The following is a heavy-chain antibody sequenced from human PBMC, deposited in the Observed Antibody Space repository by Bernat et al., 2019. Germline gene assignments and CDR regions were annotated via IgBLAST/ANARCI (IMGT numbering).Heavy chain of an antibody. D-gene: IGHD4-17*01. Sequence: QVQLQESGPGLVKPSETLSLTCTVSGGSISSYYWSWIRQPPGKGLEWIGYIYYSGSTNYNPSLKSRVTISVDTSKNQFSLKLSSVTAADTAVYYCARVSSSAPLDYGGSDWFDPWGQGTLVTVSS. CDR2: IYYSGST. V-gene: IGHV4-59*01. CDR3: ARVSSSAPLDYGGSDWFDP. CDR1: GGSISSYY. J-gene: IGHJ5*02.